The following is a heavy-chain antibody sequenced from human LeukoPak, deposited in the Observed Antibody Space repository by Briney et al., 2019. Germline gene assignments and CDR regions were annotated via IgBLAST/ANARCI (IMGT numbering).Heavy chain of an antibody. Sequence: SETLSLTCTISGASIDSYYWSWIRQPPGKGLEWIGYIYYSGTTNYNPSLKRRVTISVDTSKNQFSLKLTSVTAADTAVYYCARAPEYGLYYFDYWGQGTLVTVSS. D-gene: IGHD1-14*01. V-gene: IGHV4-59*12. CDR2: IYYSGTT. CDR1: GASIDSYY. J-gene: IGHJ4*02. CDR3: ARAPEYGLYYFDY.